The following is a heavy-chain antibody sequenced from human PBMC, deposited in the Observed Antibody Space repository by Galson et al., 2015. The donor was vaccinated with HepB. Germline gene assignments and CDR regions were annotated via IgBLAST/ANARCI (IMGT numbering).Heavy chain of an antibody. Sequence: SVKVSCKASGYTFTGNYIHWVRQAPGQGLEWMGWVNPRSGATNYAQTLQGRVTMTRDTSISTAYMELSSLRSDDTAVYYCVRLQDDSEGFYLYFELWGRGTLVTVSS. J-gene: IGHJ2*01. V-gene: IGHV1-2*02. CDR2: VNPRSGAT. CDR1: GYTFTGNY. CDR3: VRLQDDSEGFYLYFEL. D-gene: IGHD5-24*01.